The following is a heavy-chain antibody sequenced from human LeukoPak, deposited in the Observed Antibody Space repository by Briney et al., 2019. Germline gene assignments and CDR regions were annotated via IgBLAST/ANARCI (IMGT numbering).Heavy chain of an antibody. CDR1: GYTFTSYG. Sequence: ASVKVSCKASGYTFTSYGISWVRQAPGQVLEWMGWISAYNGNTNYAQKLQGRVTMTTDTSTSTAYMELRSLRSDDTAVYYCARDRGSSSGSKTRQPYYWGQGTLVTVSS. V-gene: IGHV1-18*01. CDR2: ISAYNGNT. CDR3: ARDRGSSSGSKTRQPYY. D-gene: IGHD6-19*01. J-gene: IGHJ4*02.